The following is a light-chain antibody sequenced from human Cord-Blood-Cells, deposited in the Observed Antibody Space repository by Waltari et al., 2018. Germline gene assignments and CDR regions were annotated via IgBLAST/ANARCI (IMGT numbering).Light chain of an antibody. J-gene: IGLJ2*01. Sequence: QSVLMPPPSVSGAPGPRVTISCTWSSSNIGAGYDVHWYQQLPGTAPKPRNFGNSNRPSGVRDRFSGSKSGTSASLAITGLQAEDEADYYCQSYDSSLSGSVFGGGTKLTVL. CDR3: QSYDSSLSGSV. V-gene: IGLV1-40*01. CDR1: SSNIGAGYD. CDR2: GNS.